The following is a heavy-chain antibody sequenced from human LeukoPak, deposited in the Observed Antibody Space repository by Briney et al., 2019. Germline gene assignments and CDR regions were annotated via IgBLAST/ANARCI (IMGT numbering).Heavy chain of an antibody. CDR3: AKAATVTNWYFDL. J-gene: IGHJ2*01. CDR2: ISWNSGSI. V-gene: IGHV3-9*01. D-gene: IGHD1-14*01. CDR1: GFTFDDYA. Sequence: PGGSLRPSCAASGFTFDDYAMHWVRQAPGKGLEWVSGISWNSGSIGYADSVKGRFTISRDNAKNSLYLQMNSLRAEDTALYYCAKAATVTNWYFDLWGRGTLVTVSS.